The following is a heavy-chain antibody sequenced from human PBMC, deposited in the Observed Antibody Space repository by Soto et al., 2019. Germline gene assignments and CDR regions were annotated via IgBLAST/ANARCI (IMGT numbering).Heavy chain of an antibody. CDR2: IIPIFGTA. V-gene: IGHV1-69*13. J-gene: IGHJ4*02. CDR3: AREGYSGTKHAGYLAY. D-gene: IGHD5-12*01. Sequence: SVKVSCKASGGTFSSYAISWVRQAPGQGLEWMGGIIPIFGTANYAQKFQGRVTITADESTSTAYMELSSLRSEDTAVYYCAREGYSGTKHAGYLAYWGQGTLVTVSS. CDR1: GGTFSSYA.